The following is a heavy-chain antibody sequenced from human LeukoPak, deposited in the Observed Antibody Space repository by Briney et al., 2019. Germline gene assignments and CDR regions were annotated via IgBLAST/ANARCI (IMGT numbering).Heavy chain of an antibody. J-gene: IGHJ6*03. CDR1: GGSISSSSYY. CDR3: AREGRDYGDYQGVYYYYYMDV. D-gene: IGHD4-17*01. Sequence: SETLSLTCTVSGGSISSSSYYWGWIRQPPGKGLEWIGSIYYSGSTYYNPSLKSRVTISVDTSKNQFSLKLSSVTAADTAVYYCAREGRDYGDYQGVYYYYYMDVWGKGTTVTVSS. CDR2: IYYSGST. V-gene: IGHV4-39*07.